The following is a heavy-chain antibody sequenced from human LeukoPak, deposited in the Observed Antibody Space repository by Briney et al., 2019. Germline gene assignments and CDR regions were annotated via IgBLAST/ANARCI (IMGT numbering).Heavy chain of an antibody. CDR2: TNAYSGNT. V-gene: IGHV1-8*01. CDR1: VYTFANYD. Sequence: ASVKLSCKASVYTFANYDVNWGRQAAGQGLEGWGWTNAYSGNTGYAQKFQGRVTMTRNTYISTAYMELSSLRSEDTAVYYCAKGRLWFGGHPTAIYWGQGTLVTVSS. J-gene: IGHJ4*02. CDR3: AKGRLWFGGHPTAIY. D-gene: IGHD3-10*01.